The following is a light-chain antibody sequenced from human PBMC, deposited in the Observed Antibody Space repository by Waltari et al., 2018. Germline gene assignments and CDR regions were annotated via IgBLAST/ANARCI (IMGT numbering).Light chain of an antibody. J-gene: IGKJ1*01. CDR3: QHYVRLPVS. CDR2: GAS. Sequence: IVLTQSPGPLSLSPGERATLACRARQSVSRSLAWYQQKPGQAPRLLIYGASSRATGVPDRFSGSGSGTDFSLTISRLEPEDFAVYYCQHYVRLPVSFGQGTKVEIK. CDR1: QSVSRS. V-gene: IGKV3-20*01.